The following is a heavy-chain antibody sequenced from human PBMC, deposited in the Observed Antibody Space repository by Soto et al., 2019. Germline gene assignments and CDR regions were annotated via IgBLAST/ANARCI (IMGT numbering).Heavy chain of an antibody. CDR1: GFTFSSYG. Sequence: QVQLVESGGGVVQPGRSLRLSCAASGFTFSSYGMHWVRQAPGKGLEWVAVIWYDGSNKYYADSVKGRFTISGDNSKNTLYLQMNSLRAEDTAVYYCARDGLAARPGWFDPWGQGTLVTVSS. V-gene: IGHV3-33*01. J-gene: IGHJ5*02. CDR2: IWYDGSNK. D-gene: IGHD6-6*01. CDR3: ARDGLAARPGWFDP.